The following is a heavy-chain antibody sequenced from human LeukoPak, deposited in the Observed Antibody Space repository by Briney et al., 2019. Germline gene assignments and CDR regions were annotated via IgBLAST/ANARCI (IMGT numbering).Heavy chain of an antibody. J-gene: IGHJ5*02. Sequence: SETLSLTCAVYGGSFSGYYWSWIRQPPGKGLEWIGEINHSGSTNYNPSPKSRVTISVDTSKNQFSLKLSSVTAADTAVYYCARGGLMTTVTTSLGNWFDPWGQGTLVTVSS. CDR1: GGSFSGYY. D-gene: IGHD4-17*01. CDR2: INHSGST. V-gene: IGHV4-34*01. CDR3: ARGGLMTTVTTSLGNWFDP.